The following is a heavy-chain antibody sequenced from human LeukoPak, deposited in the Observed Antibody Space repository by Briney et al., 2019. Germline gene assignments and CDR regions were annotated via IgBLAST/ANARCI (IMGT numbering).Heavy chain of an antibody. D-gene: IGHD2-2*01. J-gene: IGHJ4*02. CDR2: IHYNGNT. V-gene: IGHV4-59*01. Sequence: PSETLSVTCTVSGGSISSYYWSWIRQPPGKGLEWIAYIHYNGNTKYNPSLKSRVTISLDTSQNQFSLTLSSVTAADTAVYYCARTSQADPLWGQGTLVTVSS. CDR3: ARTSQADPL. CDR1: GGSISSYY.